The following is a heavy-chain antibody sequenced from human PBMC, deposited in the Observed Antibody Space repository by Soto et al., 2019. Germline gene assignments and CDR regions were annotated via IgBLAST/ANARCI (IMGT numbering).Heavy chain of an antibody. J-gene: IGHJ4*02. V-gene: IGHV3-11*01. CDR3: ARDHASDYGDVADF. CDR2: ISGSGSIL. CDR1: GFTFGDYY. Sequence: QVQLVASGGDLVEPGGSLRLSCAASGFTFGDYYMSWIRQAPGKGLEWVSYISGSGSILYYSDSVKGRFTISRDNAKNSLYLQMNSRRVDATALYYCARDHASDYGDVADFWGQGTLVTVSS. D-gene: IGHD4-17*01.